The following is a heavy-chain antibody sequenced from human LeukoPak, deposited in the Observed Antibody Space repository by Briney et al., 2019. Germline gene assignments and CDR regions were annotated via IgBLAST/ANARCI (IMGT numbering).Heavy chain of an antibody. CDR3: ARERIWFGELLLDY. Sequence: GGSLRLSCAASGFTFSSYSMTWVRQAPGKGLEWVSYITFTSSTIHYADSVKGRFTISRDNAKNSLYLQMNSLRAEDTAVYYCARERIWFGELLLDYWGQGTLVTVSS. D-gene: IGHD3-10*01. CDR1: GFTFSSYS. V-gene: IGHV3-48*04. J-gene: IGHJ4*02. CDR2: ITFTSSTI.